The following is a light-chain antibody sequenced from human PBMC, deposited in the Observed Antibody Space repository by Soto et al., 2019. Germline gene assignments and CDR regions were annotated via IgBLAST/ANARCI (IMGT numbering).Light chain of an antibody. CDR2: DVS. J-gene: IGLJ1*01. CDR3: SSYTSSSTLHV. V-gene: IGLV2-14*01. Sequence: QSALTQPASVSGSPGQSITISCTGTSSDVGGYNYVSWYQQHPGKAPKLMIYDVSNRPSGVSNRFSGSKSGNTASLTISGLHAEDEADSYCSSYTSSSTLHVFGTGTKVTVL. CDR1: SSDVGGYNY.